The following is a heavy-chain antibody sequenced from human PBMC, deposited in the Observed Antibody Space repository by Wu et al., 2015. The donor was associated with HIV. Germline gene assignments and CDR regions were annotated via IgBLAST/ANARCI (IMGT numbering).Heavy chain of an antibody. CDR2: INPNSGGT. D-gene: IGHD3-22*01. CDR1: GYTFTGYY. J-gene: IGHJ4*02. V-gene: IGHV1-2*02. Sequence: QVQLVQSGAEVKKPGSSVKVSCKASGYTFTGYYMHWVRQAPGQGLEWMGWINPNSGGTNYAQKFQGRVTMTRDTSISTAYMELSRLRSDDTAVYYCAKARGSYYDSSALGYWGQGTLVTVSS. CDR3: AKARGSYYDSSALGY.